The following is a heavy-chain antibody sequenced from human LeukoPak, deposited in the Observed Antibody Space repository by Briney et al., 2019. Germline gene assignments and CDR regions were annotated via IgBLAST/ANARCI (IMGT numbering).Heavy chain of an antibody. Sequence: PSETLSLTCAVYGGSFSGYYWSWIRQPPGKGLEWIGEINHSGSTKYNPSLESRVTMSVDTSKNQFSLRLSSVTAADTAVYYCARRPGDPLFDYWGQGTLVTVSS. CDR3: ARRPGDPLFDY. J-gene: IGHJ4*02. CDR2: INHSGST. D-gene: IGHD2-21*01. CDR1: GGSFSGYY. V-gene: IGHV4-34*01.